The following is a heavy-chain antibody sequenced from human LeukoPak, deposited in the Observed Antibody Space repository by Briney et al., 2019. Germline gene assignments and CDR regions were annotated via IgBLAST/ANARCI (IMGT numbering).Heavy chain of an antibody. J-gene: IGHJ4*02. Sequence: GGSLRLSCAASGFTFSTYAMNWVRQAPGKGLEWVSYISSSDSTIYYADSVKGRFTISRDNSKNTLYLQMNSLRAEDTAVYYCAKWSESYYDILTGRHPPDYWGQGTLVTVSS. D-gene: IGHD3-9*01. V-gene: IGHV3-48*01. CDR1: GFTFSTYA. CDR2: ISSSDSTI. CDR3: AKWSESYYDILTGRHPPDY.